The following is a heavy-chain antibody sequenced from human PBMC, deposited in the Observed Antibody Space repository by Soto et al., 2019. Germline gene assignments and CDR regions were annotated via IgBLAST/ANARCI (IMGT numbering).Heavy chain of an antibody. J-gene: IGHJ4*02. Sequence: PGESLKISCKGSGYKFTSYWIGWVRQMPGKGLEWLGLIYPGDSDTRYSSSFQGQVTISADKPISTAYLQWSSLKASDTAIYYCALVVRGVTTEAHYVDHWGQGTLVTVSS. CDR2: IYPGDSDT. D-gene: IGHD3-10*02. CDR1: GYKFTSYW. V-gene: IGHV5-51*01. CDR3: ALVVRGVTTEAHYVDH.